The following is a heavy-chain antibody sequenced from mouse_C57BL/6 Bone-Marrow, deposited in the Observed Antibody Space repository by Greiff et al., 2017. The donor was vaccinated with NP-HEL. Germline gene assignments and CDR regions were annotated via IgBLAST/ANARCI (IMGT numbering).Heavy chain of an antibody. Sequence: ESGAELARPGASVKLSCKASGHTFTSYGISWVKQRTGQGLEWIGEIYPRSGNTYYNEKFKGKATLTADKSSSTAYMELRSLTSEDSAVYFCARNYGSSYGYFDVWGTGTTVTVSS. CDR2: IYPRSGNT. V-gene: IGHV1-81*01. CDR3: ARNYGSSYGYFDV. J-gene: IGHJ1*03. D-gene: IGHD1-1*01. CDR1: GHTFTSYG.